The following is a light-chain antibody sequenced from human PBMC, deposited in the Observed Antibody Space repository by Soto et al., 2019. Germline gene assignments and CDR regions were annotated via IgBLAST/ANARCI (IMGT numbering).Light chain of an antibody. V-gene: IGKV3-20*01. Sequence: IGLTKDPETLSLSQGERATLPCRASQSVSNNYLAWYQQKPGQAPRLLIYGASNRATGIPDRFSGSGSGTDFTLTISRLEPEDFAVYYCQQYGSSGTFGQGTKVDIK. CDR1: QSVSNNY. CDR2: GAS. CDR3: QQYGSSGT. J-gene: IGKJ1*01.